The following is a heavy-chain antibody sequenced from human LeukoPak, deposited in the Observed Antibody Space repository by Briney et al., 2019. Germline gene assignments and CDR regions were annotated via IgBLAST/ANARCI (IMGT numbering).Heavy chain of an antibody. Sequence: PGGSLRLSCGASGFTFSSYGMRWVRQAPGKGLEWVAVIWYDGSNKYYADSVKGRFTISRDNSKHTLYLQMNSLRAEDTAVYYCARDHWFDPWGQGSLVTVSS. CDR2: IWYDGSNK. CDR1: GFTFSSYG. V-gene: IGHV3-33*01. CDR3: ARDHWFDP. J-gene: IGHJ5*02.